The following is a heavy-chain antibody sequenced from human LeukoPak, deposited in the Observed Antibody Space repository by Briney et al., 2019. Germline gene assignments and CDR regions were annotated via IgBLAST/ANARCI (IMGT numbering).Heavy chain of an antibody. J-gene: IGHJ4*02. D-gene: IGHD3-9*01. CDR1: GFTFNTFN. CDR3: ARGHYDVLAASYKWTPDY. V-gene: IGHV3-21*01. CDR2: ITRGGDYI. Sequence: GGSLRLSCAASGFTFNTFNVNWVRQAPGKGLEWVSSITRGGDYIYYADSVKGRFTNSRDNAKNSLSLQLNSLRVEDTAVYYCARGHYDVLAASYKWTPDYWGQGTLVTVSS.